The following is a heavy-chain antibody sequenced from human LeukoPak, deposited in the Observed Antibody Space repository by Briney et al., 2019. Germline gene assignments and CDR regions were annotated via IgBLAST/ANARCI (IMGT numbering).Heavy chain of an antibody. J-gene: IGHJ6*03. CDR1: GGSISSHY. CDR2: IYYSGST. Sequence: PSETLSLTCTVSGGSISSHYWSWIRQPPGKGLEWIGYIYYSGSTNYNPSLKSRVTISVDTSKNQFSLKLSSVTAADTAVYYCARGSRTDHYYYMDVWGKGTTVTVSS. CDR3: ARGSRTDHYYYMDV. V-gene: IGHV4-59*11. D-gene: IGHD1-26*01.